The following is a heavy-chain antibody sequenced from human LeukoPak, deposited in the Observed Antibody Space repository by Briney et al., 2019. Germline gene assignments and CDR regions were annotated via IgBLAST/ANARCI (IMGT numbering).Heavy chain of an antibody. Sequence: ASVKVSCKASGYTLTSYGISWVRQAPGQGLEWMGWISAYNGNTNYAQKLQGRVTMTTDTPTSTAYMELRSLRSDDTAVYYCARDPRVYGSGSYRDYWGQGTLVTVSS. J-gene: IGHJ4*02. CDR2: ISAYNGNT. CDR3: ARDPRVYGSGSYRDY. D-gene: IGHD3-10*01. CDR1: GYTLTSYG. V-gene: IGHV1-18*01.